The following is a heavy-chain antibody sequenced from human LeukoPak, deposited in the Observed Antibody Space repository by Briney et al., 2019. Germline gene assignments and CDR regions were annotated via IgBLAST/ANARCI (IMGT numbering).Heavy chain of an antibody. Sequence: RASVKVSCKASGYTFTRHGISWVRQAPGQGLEWMGWISAYNGNTNYAQKLQGRVTMTTDTSTSTAYMELRSLRSDDTAVYYCARVSITMIVVAPWFRPDAFDIWGQGTMVTVSS. CDR2: ISAYNGNT. J-gene: IGHJ3*02. D-gene: IGHD3-22*01. CDR1: GYTFTRHG. CDR3: ARVSITMIVVAPWFRPDAFDI. V-gene: IGHV1-18*01.